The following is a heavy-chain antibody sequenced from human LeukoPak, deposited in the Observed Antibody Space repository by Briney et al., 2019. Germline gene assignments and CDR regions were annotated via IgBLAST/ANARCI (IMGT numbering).Heavy chain of an antibody. Sequence: GGSLRLSCAASGFTFSDYYMSWIRQAPGKGLEWVSYISSSGSTIYYADSVKGRFTISRDNAKNSLYLHMNSLRAEDTAVYYCARDLAYSRLDYWGQGMLVTVSS. D-gene: IGHD5-18*01. CDR2: ISSSGSTI. J-gene: IGHJ4*02. V-gene: IGHV3-11*01. CDR1: GFTFSDYY. CDR3: ARDLAYSRLDY.